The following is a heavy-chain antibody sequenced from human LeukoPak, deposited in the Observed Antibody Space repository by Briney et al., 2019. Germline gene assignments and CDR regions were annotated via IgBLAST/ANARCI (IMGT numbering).Heavy chain of an antibody. CDR3: AKVLRGYSYDSYYYGMDV. Sequence: PGGSLRLSCAASGFTFSNYGMHWVRQAPGKGLEWVAVILYDGSNKYYADSVKGRFTISRDNSKNTLYLQMNSLRAEDTAVYYCAKVLRGYSYDSYYYGMDVWGQGTTVTVSS. D-gene: IGHD5-18*01. J-gene: IGHJ6*02. CDR1: GFTFSNYG. CDR2: ILYDGSNK. V-gene: IGHV3-30*18.